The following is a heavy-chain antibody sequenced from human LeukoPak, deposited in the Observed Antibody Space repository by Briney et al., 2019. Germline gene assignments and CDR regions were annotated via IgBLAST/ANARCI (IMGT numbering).Heavy chain of an antibody. D-gene: IGHD3-22*01. CDR3: ARGVPYYYDSSGYYPIDY. V-gene: IGHV4-34*01. CDR2: INHSGST. Sequence: SETLSLTCAVYGGSFSGYYWSWIRQPPGKGLGWIGEINHSGSTNYNPSLKSRVTISVDTSKNQFSLKLSSVTAADTAVYYCARGVPYYYDSSGYYPIDYWGQGTLVTVSS. CDR1: GGSFSGYY. J-gene: IGHJ4*02.